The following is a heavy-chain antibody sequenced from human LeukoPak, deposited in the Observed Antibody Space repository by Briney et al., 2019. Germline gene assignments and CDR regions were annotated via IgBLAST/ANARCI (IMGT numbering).Heavy chain of an antibody. CDR2: ISAYNGNT. V-gene: IGHV1-18*01. J-gene: IGHJ6*02. Sequence: ASVKVSCKASGYTFTSYGISWVRQAPGQGLEWMGWISAYNGNTNHAQKLQGRVTMTTDTSTSTAYMELRSLRSDDTAVYYCARVTIPDPLLPYSSGSHFYYYYGMDVWGQGTTVTVSS. D-gene: IGHD6-19*01. CDR3: ARVTIPDPLLPYSSGSHFYYYYGMDV. CDR1: GYTFTSYG.